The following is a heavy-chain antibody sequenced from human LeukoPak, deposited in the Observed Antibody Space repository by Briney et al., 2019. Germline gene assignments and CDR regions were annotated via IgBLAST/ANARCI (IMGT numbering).Heavy chain of an antibody. CDR3: ARAVIIFGAAVAKGFDC. CDR2: IYYSGST. J-gene: IGHJ4*02. D-gene: IGHD3-3*01. CDR1: GGSISSYY. V-gene: IGHV4-59*01. Sequence: PSETLSLTCTVSGGSISSYYWSWIRQPPGKGLEWIGYIYYSGSTNYNPSLKSRVTISVDTSKNQFSLKLSSVTAADTAVYYCARAVIIFGAAVAKGFDCWGQGTLVTVSS.